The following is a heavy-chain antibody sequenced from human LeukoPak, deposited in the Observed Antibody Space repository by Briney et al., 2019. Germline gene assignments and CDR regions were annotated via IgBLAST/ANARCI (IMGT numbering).Heavy chain of an antibody. CDR1: GGSISSYY. CDR2: IYYSGST. V-gene: IGHV4-59*01. D-gene: IGHD6-13*01. J-gene: IGHJ6*02. Sequence: MTSETLSLTCTVSGGSISSYYWSWIRQPPGKGLEWIGYIYYSGSTNYNPSLKSRVTISVDTSKNQFSLKLSSVTAADTAVYYCARGKQQLDYFSYYGLDVWGQGTTVTVSS. CDR3: ARGKQQLDYFSYYGLDV.